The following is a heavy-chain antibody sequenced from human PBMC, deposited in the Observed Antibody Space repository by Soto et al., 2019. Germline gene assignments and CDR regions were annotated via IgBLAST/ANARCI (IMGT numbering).Heavy chain of an antibody. CDR3: VKGEYYYDSGAYYPFDY. CDR1: GFTFSSYA. V-gene: IGHV3-64D*06. Sequence: SLRLSCSASGFTFSSYAIHWVRQAPGKGLEYVSTISPNGGSTYYADSVKGRFAISRDNSKNTLYLQMSSLRAEDTAVYYCVKGEYYYDSGAYYPFDYWGQGTLVTVSS. D-gene: IGHD3-22*01. J-gene: IGHJ4*02. CDR2: ISPNGGST.